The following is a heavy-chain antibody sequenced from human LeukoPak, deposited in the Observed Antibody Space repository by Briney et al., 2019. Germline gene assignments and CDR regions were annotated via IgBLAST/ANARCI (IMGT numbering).Heavy chain of an antibody. J-gene: IGHJ4*02. CDR2: ISGSGGST. Sequence: GGSLRLSFAASGFPFSGNAMSWAGRAPGKGLEWVSAISGSGGSTYYADSVKGRFTISRDNSKNTLYLQMNSLRAEDTAVYYCAKDGEEWELREFDYWGQGTLVTVSS. CDR1: GFPFSGNA. CDR3: AKDGEEWELREFDY. D-gene: IGHD1-26*01. V-gene: IGHV3-23*01.